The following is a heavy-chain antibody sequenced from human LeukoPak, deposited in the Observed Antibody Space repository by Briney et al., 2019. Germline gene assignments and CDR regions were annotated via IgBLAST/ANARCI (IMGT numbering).Heavy chain of an antibody. CDR1: GGTFSSYA. Sequence: ASVKVSCKASGGTFSSYAISWVRQASGQGLEWMGGIIPIFGTANYAQKFQGRVTITADESTSTAYMELSSLRSEDTAVYYCARDGGGNGGASFDYWGQGTLVTVSS. J-gene: IGHJ4*02. D-gene: IGHD2-15*01. V-gene: IGHV1-69*13. CDR2: IIPIFGTA. CDR3: ARDGGGNGGASFDY.